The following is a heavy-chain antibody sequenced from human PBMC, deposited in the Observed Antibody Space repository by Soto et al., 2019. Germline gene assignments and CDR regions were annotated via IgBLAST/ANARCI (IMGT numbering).Heavy chain of an antibody. J-gene: IGHJ4*02. D-gene: IGHD2-15*01. CDR3: ARGPTVVVAATRTLDY. CDR1: GGSFSGYY. V-gene: IGHV4-34*01. Sequence: SETLSLTCAVYGGSFSGYYWSWIRQPPGKGLEWIGEINHSGSTNYNPSLKSRVTISVDTSKNQFSLKLSSVTAADTAVYYCARGPTVVVAATRTLDYWGQGTLVTVSS. CDR2: INHSGST.